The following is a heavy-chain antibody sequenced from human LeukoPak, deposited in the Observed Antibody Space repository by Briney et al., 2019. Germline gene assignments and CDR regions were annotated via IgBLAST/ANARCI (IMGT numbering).Heavy chain of an antibody. V-gene: IGHV3-53*01. D-gene: IGHD6-13*01. Sequence: GGSLRLSCVASGFTVTSNYVTWVRQAPGKGLEWVSVIYTGGSPYYADSVKGRFAISRDISKNTVYLQMYSLRAEDTAVYYCARGAATGPTLRLDYWGQGTLVTVSS. CDR1: GFTVTSNY. CDR2: IYTGGSP. CDR3: ARGAATGPTLRLDY. J-gene: IGHJ4*02.